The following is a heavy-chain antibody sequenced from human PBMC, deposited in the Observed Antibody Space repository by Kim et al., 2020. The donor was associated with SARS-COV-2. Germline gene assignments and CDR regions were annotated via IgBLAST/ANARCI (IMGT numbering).Heavy chain of an antibody. J-gene: IGHJ4*02. CDR3: ARAPTYVWGRPIGLGAFDY. CDR1: GGSISSYY. CDR2: IYYSGST. D-gene: IGHD3-16*01. V-gene: IGHV4-59*01. Sequence: SETLSLTCTVSGGSISSYYWSWIRQPPGKGLEWIGYIYYSGSTNYNPSLKSRVTISVDTSKNQFSLKLSSVTAADTAVYYCARAPTYVWGRPIGLGAFDYWGQGTLVTVSS.